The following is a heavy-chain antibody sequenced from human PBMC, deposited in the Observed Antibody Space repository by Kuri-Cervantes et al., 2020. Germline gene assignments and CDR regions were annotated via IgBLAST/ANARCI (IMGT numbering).Heavy chain of an antibody. D-gene: IGHD6-19*01. Sequence: GSLRLSCAASGFTFSSYAMSWVRQAPGKGLEWVSAISGSGGSTYYADAVKGRFTISRDNSKNTLYLQMNSLRAEDTAVYYCARDEYSSGWYSDYWGQGTLVTVSS. V-gene: IGHV3-23*01. CDR2: ISGSGGST. CDR1: GFTFSSYA. J-gene: IGHJ4*02. CDR3: ARDEYSSGWYSDY.